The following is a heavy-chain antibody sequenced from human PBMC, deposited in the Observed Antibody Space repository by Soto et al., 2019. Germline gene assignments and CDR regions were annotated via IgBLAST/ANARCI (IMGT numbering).Heavy chain of an antibody. CDR1: GGSISSSSYY. J-gene: IGHJ4*02. V-gene: IGHV4-39*01. D-gene: IGHD5-12*01. Sequence: TSETLSLTCTVSGGSISSSSYYWGWIRQPPGKGLEWIGSIYYSGSTYYNPSLKSRVTISVDTSKNQFSLKLSSVTAADTAVYYCARRWLPYYFDYWGQGTLVTVSS. CDR2: IYYSGST. CDR3: ARRWLPYYFDY.